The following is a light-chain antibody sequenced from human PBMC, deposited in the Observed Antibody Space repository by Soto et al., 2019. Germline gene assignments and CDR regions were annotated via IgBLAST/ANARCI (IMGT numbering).Light chain of an antibody. J-gene: IGKJ4*02. CDR3: QQYGSSSLT. CDR2: GAS. CDR1: QKISSSY. Sequence: NIFAPSSGTLSLSPGERTPLSCQVSQKISSSYLAWYQQKPGQVPRLLIYGASSRATGIPDRFSGSGSGTDFTLTISRLEPEDFAVYYCQQYGSSSLTFGGGTKVDIK. V-gene: IGKV3-20*01.